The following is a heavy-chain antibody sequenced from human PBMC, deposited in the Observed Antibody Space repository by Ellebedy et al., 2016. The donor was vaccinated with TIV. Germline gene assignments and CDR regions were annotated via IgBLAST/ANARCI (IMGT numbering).Heavy chain of an antibody. J-gene: IGHJ6*02. V-gene: IGHV1-18*01. CDR1: GYIFGDFE. CDR2: HT. CDR3: ARTWTSVRGVLDV. Sequence: ASVKVSCXTSGYIFGDFEITWVRQAPGQGLEWMGGHTNYAQRFRGRVRVTTDASRSTGYMELRSLTSDDTAVYYCARTWTSVRGVLDVWGQGTTISVSS. D-gene: IGHD3-10*01.